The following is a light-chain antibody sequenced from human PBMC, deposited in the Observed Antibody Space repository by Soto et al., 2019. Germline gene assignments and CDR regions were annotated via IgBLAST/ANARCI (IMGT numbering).Light chain of an antibody. Sequence: QSALTQPPSASGSTGQSVTISCTGTSSDVGVYKYVSWYQQHPGKVPKLIIYEVSKRPSGVPDRFSGSKSGNTAYLTVSGLQADDDADYYCSSYAGIDNLLFGGGTKLTVL. CDR2: EVS. J-gene: IGLJ3*02. CDR3: SSYAGIDNLL. CDR1: SSDVGVYKY. V-gene: IGLV2-8*01.